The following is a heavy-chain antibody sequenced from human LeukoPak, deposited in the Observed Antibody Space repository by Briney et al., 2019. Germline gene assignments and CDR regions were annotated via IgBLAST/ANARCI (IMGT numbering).Heavy chain of an antibody. D-gene: IGHD6-13*01. CDR3: ARVSLAANWFDP. V-gene: IGHV4-59*01. Sequence: KPSETLSLTCTVSGGSISSYYWSWIRQPPGKGLEWIGYIYYSGSTNYNPSLKSRVTISVDTSKNQFSPKLSSVTAADTAVYYCARVSLAANWFDPWGQGTLVTVSS. CDR2: IYYSGST. CDR1: GGSISSYY. J-gene: IGHJ5*02.